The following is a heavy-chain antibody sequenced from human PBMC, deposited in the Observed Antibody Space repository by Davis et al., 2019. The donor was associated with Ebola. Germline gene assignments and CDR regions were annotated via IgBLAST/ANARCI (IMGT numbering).Heavy chain of an antibody. CDR1: GGSFSSYA. D-gene: IGHD5-12*01. Sequence: SVKVSCKASGGSFSSYAINWVRQAPGQGLEWMGGIIPIFGSTKYAQKFQGRVTISADESTNTAYMELRSLRSEDTAVYYCARGDIVTDQVEYFDYWGQGTLVTVSS. CDR2: IIPIFGST. V-gene: IGHV1-69*13. J-gene: IGHJ4*02. CDR3: ARGDIVTDQVEYFDY.